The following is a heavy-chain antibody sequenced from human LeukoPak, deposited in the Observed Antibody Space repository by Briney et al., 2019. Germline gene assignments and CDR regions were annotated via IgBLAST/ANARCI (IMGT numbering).Heavy chain of an antibody. V-gene: IGHV3-23*01. J-gene: IGHJ4*02. CDR1: GFTFSSYA. D-gene: IGHD2/OR15-2a*01. CDR2: ISGSGGST. CDR3: ATRPPDETYFGVFDY. Sequence: GGSLRLSCAASGFTFSSYAMSWVRQTPGKGLEWVSAISGSGGSTYYAESVKGRFTISRDNSKNTLYLQMNSLRAEDTAVYYCATRPPDETYFGVFDYWGQGTLVTVSS.